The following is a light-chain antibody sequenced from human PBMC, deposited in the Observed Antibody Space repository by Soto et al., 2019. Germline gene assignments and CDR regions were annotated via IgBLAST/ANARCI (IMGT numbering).Light chain of an antibody. Sequence: QSVLTQPPSVSGAPGQRVTISCTGSSSNIGAGYDVHWYQQLPGTAPKLIIYGTTNRPSGVPDRFSGSKSGTSASLAITGLQAEDEADYYCSSYAGSNNVVFGGGTQLTVL. CDR2: GTT. V-gene: IGLV1-40*01. J-gene: IGLJ2*01. CDR3: SSYAGSNNVV. CDR1: SSNIGAGYD.